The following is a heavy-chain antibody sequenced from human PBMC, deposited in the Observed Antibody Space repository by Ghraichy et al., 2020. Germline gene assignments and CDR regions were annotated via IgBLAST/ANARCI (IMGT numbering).Heavy chain of an antibody. D-gene: IGHD3-10*02. Sequence: ESLNISCAASGFTVSSNYMSWVRQAPGKGLEWVSVIYSGGSTYYADSVKGRFTISRDNSKNTLYLQMNSLRAEDTAVYYCARDVDVQEAFDIWGQGTMVTVSS. CDR3: ARDVDVQEAFDI. CDR2: IYSGGST. V-gene: IGHV3-53*01. CDR1: GFTVSSNY. J-gene: IGHJ3*02.